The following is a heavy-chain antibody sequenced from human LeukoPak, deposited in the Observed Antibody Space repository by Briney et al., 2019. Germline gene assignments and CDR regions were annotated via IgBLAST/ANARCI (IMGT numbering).Heavy chain of an antibody. V-gene: IGHV1-69*04. CDR3: ARGDDYSNYYFDY. D-gene: IGHD4-11*01. CDR2: IIPIFGIA. Sequence: SVKASCKASGGTFSSYAISWVRQAPGQGLEWMGRIIPIFGIANYAQKFQGRVTITADKSTSTAYMELSSLRSEDTAVYYCARGDDYSNYYFDYWGQGTLVTVSS. J-gene: IGHJ4*02. CDR1: GGTFSSYA.